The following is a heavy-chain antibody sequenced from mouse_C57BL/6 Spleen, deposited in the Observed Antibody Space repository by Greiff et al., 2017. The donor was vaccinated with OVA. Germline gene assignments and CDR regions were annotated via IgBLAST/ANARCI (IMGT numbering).Heavy chain of an antibody. V-gene: IGHV14-1*01. Sequence: EVKLMESGAELVRPGASVKLSCTASGFNIKDYYMHWVKQRPEQGLEWIGRIDPEDGDTEYAPKFQGKATMTADTSSNTAYLQLSSLTSEDTAVYYCTSTTVVAWYFDVWGTGTTVTVSS. J-gene: IGHJ1*03. D-gene: IGHD1-1*01. CDR1: GFNIKDYY. CDR3: TSTTVVAWYFDV. CDR2: IDPEDGDT.